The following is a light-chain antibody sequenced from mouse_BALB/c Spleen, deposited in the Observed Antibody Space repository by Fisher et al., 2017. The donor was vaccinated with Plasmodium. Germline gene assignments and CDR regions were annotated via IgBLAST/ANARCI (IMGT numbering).Light chain of an antibody. V-gene: IGKV1-135*01. CDR1: QSLLDSDGKTY. CDR2: LVS. Sequence: VITQTTLTLSVTIGQPASISCKSSQSLLDSDGKTYLNWLLQRPGQSPKRLISLVSELDSGVPDRFTGSGSGTDFTLKISRVEAEDLGVYFCSQSTYVPLTFGAGTKLELK. J-gene: IGKJ5*01. CDR3: SQSTYVPLT.